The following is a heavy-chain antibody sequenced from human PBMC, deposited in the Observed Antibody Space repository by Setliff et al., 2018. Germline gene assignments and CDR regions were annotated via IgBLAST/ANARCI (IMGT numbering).Heavy chain of an antibody. CDR2: IHTNTANP. CDR1: GYTFTSYA. Sequence: SVKVSCKASGYTFTSYAMTWVRQDPGHGLEWMGWIHTNTANPTYAQGFTRRFAFSLDTSVSTAYLQITSLKAEDTAVYYCARVIPYYFDSWGQGTLVTVSA. V-gene: IGHV7-4-1*02. J-gene: IGHJ4*02. CDR3: ARVIPYYFDS.